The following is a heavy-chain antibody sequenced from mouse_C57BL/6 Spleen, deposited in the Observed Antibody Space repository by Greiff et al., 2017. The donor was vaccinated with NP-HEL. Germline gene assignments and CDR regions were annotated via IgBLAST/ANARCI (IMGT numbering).Heavy chain of an antibody. Sequence: QVQLQQPGAELVKPGASVKLSCKASGYTFTSYWMHWVKQRPGQGLEWIGMIHPNSGSTNYNEKFKSKATLTVDKSSSTAYMQLSSLTSEYAAVDYCARIGSSYFDYWGQGTTLTVSS. CDR1: GYTFTSYW. D-gene: IGHD1-1*01. J-gene: IGHJ2*01. CDR3: ARIGSSYFDY. V-gene: IGHV1-64*01. CDR2: IHPNSGST.